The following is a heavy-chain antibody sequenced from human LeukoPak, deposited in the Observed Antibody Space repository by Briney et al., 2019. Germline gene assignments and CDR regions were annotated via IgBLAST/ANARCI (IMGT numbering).Heavy chain of an antibody. CDR1: GYSISSGYY. V-gene: IGHV4-38-2*02. D-gene: IGHD6-19*01. Sequence: SETLSLTCTVSGYSISSGYYWGWIRQPPGKGLEWIGSIYHSGSTYYNPSLKSRVTISVDTSKSQFSLKLSSVTAADTAVYYCAREREQWLPRGGFDYWGQGTLVTVSS. J-gene: IGHJ4*02. CDR3: AREREQWLPRGGFDY. CDR2: IYHSGST.